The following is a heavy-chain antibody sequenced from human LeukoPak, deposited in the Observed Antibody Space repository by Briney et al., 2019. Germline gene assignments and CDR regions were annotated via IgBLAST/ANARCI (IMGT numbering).Heavy chain of an antibody. CDR2: ISGSGGST. J-gene: IGHJ4*02. V-gene: IGHV3-23*01. CDR1: GFTFSGYA. D-gene: IGHD3-10*01. CDR3: AKESHGSGSYPDY. Sequence: SGGSLRLSCAASGFTFSGYAMSWVRQAPGKGLDWVSAISGSGGSTYYADSVKGRFTISRDNSKNTLYLQMNSLRAEDTAVYYCAKESHGSGSYPDYWGQGTLVTVSS.